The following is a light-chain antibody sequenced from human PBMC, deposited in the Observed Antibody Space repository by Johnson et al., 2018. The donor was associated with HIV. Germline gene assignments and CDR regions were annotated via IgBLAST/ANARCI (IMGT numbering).Light chain of an antibody. CDR1: NSNIGNNY. V-gene: IGLV1-51*01. CDR3: GTWDSSLSAGV. Sequence: QSVLTQPPSVSAAPGQKVTISCSGTNSNIGNNYVSWYQHLPGTAPKLLIYDNNKRPSGIPDRFSGSTSGTSATLGITGLQTGDEADYYCGTWDSSLSAGVLGTGTKVTVL. CDR2: DNN. J-gene: IGLJ1*01.